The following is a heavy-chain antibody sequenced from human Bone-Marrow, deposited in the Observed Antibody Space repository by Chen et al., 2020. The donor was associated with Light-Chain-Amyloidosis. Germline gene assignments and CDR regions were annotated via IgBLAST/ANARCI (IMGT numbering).Heavy chain of an antibody. CDR3: AKDLNFGSGTFYSGYYFDY. CDR2: IPYDGNNK. J-gene: IGHJ4*02. Sequence: QVSLVESWGGVVQPGGSLRLSCVASGFTFSNYGMHWVRQAPGKGLEWVAVIPYDGNNKHYADSVQGRFTISRENSENTLYLQMSSLRAEDSAVYYCAKDLNFGSGTFYSGYYFDYWGQGTLVTVSS. V-gene: IGHV3-30*18. CDR1: GFTFSNYG. D-gene: IGHD3-10*01.